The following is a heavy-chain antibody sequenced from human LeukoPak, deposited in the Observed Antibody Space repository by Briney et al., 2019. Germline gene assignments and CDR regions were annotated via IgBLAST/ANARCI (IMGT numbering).Heavy chain of an antibody. D-gene: IGHD4-17*01. CDR2: INHSGST. V-gene: IGHV4-34*01. Sequence: KTSETLSLTCAVYGGSFSGYYWSWIRQPPGKGLEWIGEINHSGSTNYNPPLKSRVTISVDTSKNQFSLMLSSVTAADTDVYYCARRNGAGRFDYWGQGTLVTVSS. J-gene: IGHJ4*02. CDR1: GGSFSGYY. CDR3: ARRNGAGRFDY.